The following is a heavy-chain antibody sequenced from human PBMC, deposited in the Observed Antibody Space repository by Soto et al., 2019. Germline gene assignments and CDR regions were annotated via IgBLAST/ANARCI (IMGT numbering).Heavy chain of an antibody. CDR2: INPNSGGT. J-gene: IGHJ4*02. CDR3: ASAAVTGTAGLDF. D-gene: IGHD6-19*01. CDR1: GYTFSGFY. Sequence: ASVKVSCKASGYTFSGFYMHWVRQAPGQGLEWMGWINPNSGGTKSAEKFRGRVTMTRDTSISTAYMELSRLTSDDTAVYYCASAAVTGTAGLDFWGQGTQVTVS. V-gene: IGHV1-2*02.